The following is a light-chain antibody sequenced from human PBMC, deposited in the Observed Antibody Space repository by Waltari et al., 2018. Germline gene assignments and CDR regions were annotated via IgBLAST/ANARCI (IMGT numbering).Light chain of an antibody. Sequence: DIQMTQSPSSLSASVGDRVTITCQARQDISNYLNWYPQKPGKAPKPLIYDASNLETGVPSRFSGSGSGTDFTFTISSLQPEDIATYYCLQDYLYPRTFGQGTKVEIK. CDR3: LQDYLYPRT. J-gene: IGKJ1*01. CDR1: QDISNY. CDR2: DAS. V-gene: IGKV1-33*01.